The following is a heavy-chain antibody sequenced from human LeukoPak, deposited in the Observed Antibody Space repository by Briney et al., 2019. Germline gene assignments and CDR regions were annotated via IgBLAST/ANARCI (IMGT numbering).Heavy chain of an antibody. D-gene: IGHD3-10*01. V-gene: IGHV4-31*03. CDR3: ARGRFYGFSGDS. Sequence: SETLSLTCSVSGGAIGSDGYYWNWVRQPPGKGLEWIGYIYYSGSASYNPSLKSRVTISVDTSKNQFSLRLSSVTAADTAVYYCARGRFYGFSGDSWGQGSLVTVSS. CDR1: GGAIGSDGYY. CDR2: IYYSGSA. J-gene: IGHJ4*02.